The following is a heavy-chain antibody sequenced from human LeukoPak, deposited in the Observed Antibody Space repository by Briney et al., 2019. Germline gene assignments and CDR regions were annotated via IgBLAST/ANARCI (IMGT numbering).Heavy chain of an antibody. J-gene: IGHJ4*02. CDR2: IKPDSDNT. CDR1: GYTFTGYY. Sequence: ASVKVSCKASGYTFTGYYIHWVRQAPGQGLEWVGWIKPDSDNTNYAQKLQGRVTMTTDTSTSTAYMELRSLRSDDTAVYYCAREFDGGYSLSFDYWGQGTLVTVSS. D-gene: IGHD2-21*01. V-gene: IGHV1-18*04. CDR3: AREFDGGYSLSFDY.